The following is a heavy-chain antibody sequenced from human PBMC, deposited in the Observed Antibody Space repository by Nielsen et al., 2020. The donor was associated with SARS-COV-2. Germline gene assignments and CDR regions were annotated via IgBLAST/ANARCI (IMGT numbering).Heavy chain of an antibody. CDR1: GGSVSSNDW. J-gene: IGHJ6*03. Sequence: SETLSLTCAVSGGSVSSNDWWTWVRQSPGKGLEWIGEVSHSGSTNYNPSLKSRVTLSMDKSKRQFSLRLTSVSAADTAVYFCARGDLVVVPSPILGLGPIFYYFCLDVWGKGTTVTVSS. CDR3: ARGDLVVVPSPILGLGPIFYYFCLDV. CDR2: VSHSGST. D-gene: IGHD2-2*02. V-gene: IGHV4-4*02.